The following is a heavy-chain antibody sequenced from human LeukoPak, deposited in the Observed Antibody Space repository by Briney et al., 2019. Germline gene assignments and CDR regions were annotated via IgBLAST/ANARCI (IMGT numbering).Heavy chain of an antibody. V-gene: IGHV1-8*01. J-gene: IGHJ6*03. Sequence: ASVKVSCKTSGYTFTSFDINWVRQATGQGLEWLGWMNPNSGNTGYAQRFQGRVSMTSNTSVSTVYMELSSLTSEDTAVYYCARGSHGSGSPSPYYYYMDVWGKGTTVTVPS. CDR2: MNPNSGNT. CDR1: GYTFTSFD. D-gene: IGHD3-10*01. CDR3: ARGSHGSGSPSPYYYYMDV.